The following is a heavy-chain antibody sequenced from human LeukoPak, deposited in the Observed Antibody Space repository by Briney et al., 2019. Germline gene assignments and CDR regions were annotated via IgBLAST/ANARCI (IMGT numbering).Heavy chain of an antibody. CDR3: ARDEDAASRELDYFDY. J-gene: IGHJ4*02. CDR2: ISSSGSTI. D-gene: IGHD2-15*01. CDR1: GFTFSDYY. V-gene: IGHV3-11*04. Sequence: GGSLRLSCAASGFTFSDYYMSWIRQAPGKGLEGVSYISSSGSTIYYADSVKGRFTISRDNAKNSLYLQMNSLRAEDTAVYYRARDEDAASRELDYFDYWGQGTLVTVSS.